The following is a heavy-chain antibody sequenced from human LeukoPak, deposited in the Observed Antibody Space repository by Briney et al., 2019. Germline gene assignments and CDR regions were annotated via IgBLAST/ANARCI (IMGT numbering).Heavy chain of an antibody. CDR2: ISGSGGST. CDR3: AKVSYYYVNYYYYMDV. J-gene: IGHJ6*03. CDR1: GFTFSSYA. V-gene: IGHV3-23*01. D-gene: IGHD3-10*02. Sequence: GGPQRLSCAPSGFTFSSYAMSWAPQAPGKGLEWVSAISGSGGSTYYADSVKGRFTISRDNSKNTLYLQMNSLRAEDTAVYYCAKVSYYYVNYYYYMDVWGKGATVTISS.